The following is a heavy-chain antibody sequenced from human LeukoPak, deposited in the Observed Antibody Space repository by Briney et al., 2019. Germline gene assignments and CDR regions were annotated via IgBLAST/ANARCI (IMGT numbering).Heavy chain of an antibody. CDR3: ARGFYDSAGYSTPFDS. CDR2: IYYTGST. D-gene: IGHD3-22*01. J-gene: IGHJ4*02. CDR1: GGSISRNY. V-gene: IGHV4-59*01. Sequence: PSETLSLTCTVSGGSISRNYWNWIRQPPGKGLEWIGYIYYTGSTKYNPSLESRVTVSVDTSKNQFSLKLSSVSAADTAVYYCARGFYDSAGYSTPFDSWGQGIPVAVSS.